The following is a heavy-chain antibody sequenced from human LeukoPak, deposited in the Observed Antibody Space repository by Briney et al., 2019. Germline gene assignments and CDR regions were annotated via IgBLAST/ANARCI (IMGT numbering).Heavy chain of an antibody. CDR1: GFTFSSYS. D-gene: IGHD5-24*01. CDR3: ASNVEMATIYTIDY. V-gene: IGHV3-21*01. CDR2: ISSSGSYI. J-gene: IGHJ4*02. Sequence: GGSLRLSCAASGFTFSSYSMNWVRQAPGKGLEWVSSISSSGSYIYYADSVKGRFTISRDNAKNSLYLQMNSLRAEDTAVYYCASNVEMATIYTIDYWGQGTLVTVSS.